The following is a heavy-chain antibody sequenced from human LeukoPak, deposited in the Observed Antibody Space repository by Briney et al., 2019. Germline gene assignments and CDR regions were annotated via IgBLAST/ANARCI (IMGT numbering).Heavy chain of an antibody. D-gene: IGHD6-13*01. CDR1: GYTFTDYY. CDR3: ARAIAGVGSKGYVDY. CDR2: INPNSGGT. J-gene: IGHJ4*02. Sequence: ASVKVSCKASGYTFTDYYMHWVRQAPGQGLEWLGWINPNSGGTNYEQKFQDRVTMTRDTSISTACMELSRRRSDDTAVYYCARAIAGVGSKGYVDYWGREAMVTAAS. V-gene: IGHV1-2*02.